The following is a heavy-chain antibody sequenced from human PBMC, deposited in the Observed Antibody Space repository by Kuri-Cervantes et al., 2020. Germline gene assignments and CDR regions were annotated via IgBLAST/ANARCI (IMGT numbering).Heavy chain of an antibody. Sequence: ASVKVSCKASGYTFTSYGISWVRQAPGQGLEWMGWISAYNGNTNYAQKLQGRVTMTTDTSTSTAYMELRSLRSDDTAVYYCARDLWRARDYYDSSAKGHFDYWGRGTLVTVSS. CDR1: GYTFTSYG. D-gene: IGHD3-22*01. J-gene: IGHJ4*02. CDR3: ARDLWRARDYYDSSAKGHFDY. V-gene: IGHV1-18*01. CDR2: ISAYNGNT.